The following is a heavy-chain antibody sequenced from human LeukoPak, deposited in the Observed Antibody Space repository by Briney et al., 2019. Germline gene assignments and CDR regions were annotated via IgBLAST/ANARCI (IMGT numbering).Heavy chain of an antibody. V-gene: IGHV4-59*01. J-gene: IGHJ4*02. Sequence: SETLSLTCTVSGGSISNYCWSWIRQPPGKGLEWIGYVYYSGSTNYNPSLKSRVTISVDTSKNQFSLKVSSVTAADTAVYYCARDSKYSNFDYWGQGALVTVSS. CDR3: ARDSKYSNFDY. CDR2: VYYSGST. D-gene: IGHD4-11*01. CDR1: GGSISNYC.